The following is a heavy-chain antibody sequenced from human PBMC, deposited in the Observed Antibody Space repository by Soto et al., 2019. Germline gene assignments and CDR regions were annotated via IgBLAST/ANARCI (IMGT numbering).Heavy chain of an antibody. J-gene: IGHJ4*02. CDR1: GFTFSSYS. Sequence: EVQLVESVGGLVQPGGSLRLSCAASGFTFSSYSMNWVRQAPGKGLEWVSYISSSSSTIYYADSVKGRFTISRDNAKNSLYLQMNSLRAEDTAVYYCARDLNSGLFDYWGQGNLVTVSS. D-gene: IGHD2-15*01. CDR3: ARDLNSGLFDY. V-gene: IGHV3-48*01. CDR2: ISSSSSTI.